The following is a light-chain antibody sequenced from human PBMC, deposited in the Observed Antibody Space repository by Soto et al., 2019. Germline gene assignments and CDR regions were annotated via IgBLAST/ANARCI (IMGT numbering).Light chain of an antibody. CDR2: DAF. V-gene: IGKV3-11*01. Sequence: EIVLTQSPATLSLSPGARATLSCRASQSVGSYFAWYQQKPGQAPRLLIYDAFSRATGIPARFSGSGSGTDFTLTISSLGPEDFAVYFCQQRSSWPLTFGGGTMMEIK. CDR1: QSVGSY. CDR3: QQRSSWPLT. J-gene: IGKJ4*01.